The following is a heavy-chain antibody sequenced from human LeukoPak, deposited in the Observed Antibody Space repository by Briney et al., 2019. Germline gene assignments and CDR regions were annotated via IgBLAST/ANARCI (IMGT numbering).Heavy chain of an antibody. CDR2: IDYDGSIT. J-gene: IGHJ4*02. CDR3: VKDIGGNYDY. Sequence: AGGSLRLSCAASGFTFSSYWIHWVRQVPGKGLVWVSRIDYDGSITNYADSVKGRFTISRDNARNTLYLQMNSLRVDDTAVYYCVKDIGGNYDYWGQGTLVTVSS. V-gene: IGHV3-74*01. D-gene: IGHD1-7*01. CDR1: GFTFSSYW.